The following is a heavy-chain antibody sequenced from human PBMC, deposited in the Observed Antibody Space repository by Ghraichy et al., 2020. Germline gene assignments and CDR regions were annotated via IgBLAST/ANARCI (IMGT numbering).Heavy chain of an antibody. CDR1: GGSFSGYY. CDR3: ARSPIWRDFWSGYYAFDI. J-gene: IGHJ3*02. D-gene: IGHD3-3*01. CDR2: INHSGST. Sequence: SETLSLTCAVYGGSFSGYYWSWIRQPPGKGLEWIGEINHSGSTNYNPSLKSRVTISVDTSKNQFSLKLSSVTAADTAVYYCARSPIWRDFWSGYYAFDIWGQGTMVTVSS. V-gene: IGHV4-34*01.